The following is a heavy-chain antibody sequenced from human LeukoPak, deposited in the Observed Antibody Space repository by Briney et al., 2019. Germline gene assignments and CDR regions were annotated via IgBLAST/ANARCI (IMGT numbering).Heavy chain of an antibody. D-gene: IGHD3-22*01. CDR3: AKDTSDSSGHWVDY. V-gene: IGHV3-30*18. CDR1: GFTFSSYG. CDR2: ISYDGSNK. J-gene: IGHJ4*02. Sequence: GGSLRLSCAASGFTFSSYGMHWVRQAPGKGLEWVAVISYDGSNKYYADSVKGRFTISRDNSKNTLYLQMNSLRAEDTAVYYCAKDTSDSSGHWVDYWGQGTLVTVSS.